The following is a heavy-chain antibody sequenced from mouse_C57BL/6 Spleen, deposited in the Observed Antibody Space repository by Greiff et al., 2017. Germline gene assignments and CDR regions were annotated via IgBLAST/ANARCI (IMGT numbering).Heavy chain of an antibody. J-gene: IGHJ2*01. CDR1: GYTFTSYW. Sequence: EVQLQQSGTVLARPGASVKMSCKTSGYTFTSYWMHWVKQRPGQGLEWIGAIYPGNSDTSYNQKFKGKAKLTAVTSASTAYMELSSLTNEDSAVYYCTKSWDTTVHFDYWGQGTTLTVSS. CDR3: TKSWDTTVHFDY. V-gene: IGHV1-5*01. D-gene: IGHD1-1*01. CDR2: IYPGNSDT.